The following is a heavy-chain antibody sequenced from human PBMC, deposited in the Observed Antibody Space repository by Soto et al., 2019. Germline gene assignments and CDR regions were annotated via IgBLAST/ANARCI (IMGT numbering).Heavy chain of an antibody. CDR2: ISGDSINT. V-gene: IGHV3-23*01. CDR1: GFTFSTYA. J-gene: IGHJ6*02. Sequence: EVQLLESGEGLVQPGGSLRLSCAASGFTFSTYAMSWVRQAPGKGLEWVSAISGDSINTYYTDSVKGRFTISRDNSKNTLYFQMNSLRAEDTAVYYCAKDRYFTGMDVWGQGTTVTVSS. D-gene: IGHD3-9*01. CDR3: AKDRYFTGMDV.